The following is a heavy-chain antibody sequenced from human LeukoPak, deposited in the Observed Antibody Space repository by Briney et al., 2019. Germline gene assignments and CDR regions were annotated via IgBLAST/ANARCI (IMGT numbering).Heavy chain of an antibody. D-gene: IGHD3-22*01. Sequence: GGSLRLSCASSGFSIRTFGMTRVRQAAGKGLEWVSTLSAGTESSYYADAVKGRFTVSGDYSKNTLYLLMTNVRANDSAVYYCAKFYDFDSRGYYSDWGQGTLVAVSS. J-gene: IGHJ4*02. V-gene: IGHV3-23*01. CDR2: LSAGTESS. CDR3: AKFYDFDSRGYYSD. CDR1: GFSIRTFG.